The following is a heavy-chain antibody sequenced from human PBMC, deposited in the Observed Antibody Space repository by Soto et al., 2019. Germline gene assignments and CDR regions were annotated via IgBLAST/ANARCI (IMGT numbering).Heavy chain of an antibody. V-gene: IGHV3-21*06. CDR1: GFTFTRYS. Sequence: GGSLRLSCAASGFTFTRYSMNWVRQAPGKGLEWVSSISSTTNYIYYGDSMKGRFTISRDNAKNSLYLEMNSLRAEDTAVYYCARESEDLTSNFDYWGQGTLATVSS. J-gene: IGHJ4*02. CDR3: ARESEDLTSNFDY. CDR2: ISSTTNYI.